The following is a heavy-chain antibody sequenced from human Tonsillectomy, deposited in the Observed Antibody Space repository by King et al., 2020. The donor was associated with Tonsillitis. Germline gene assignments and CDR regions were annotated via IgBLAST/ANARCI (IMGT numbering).Heavy chain of an antibody. Sequence: QLQLQESGPGLVKPSETLSLTCTVSGGSISSSSYYWGWIRQPPGKGLGWIGSIFYRGTTYYNPSLKSRVTSSVDTSKNQFSLKLSSVTAADTAVYYCASLFYDYLWGTPGGWFDPWGQGTLVTVSS. V-gene: IGHV4-39*01. D-gene: IGHD3-16*01. CDR2: IFYRGTT. J-gene: IGHJ5*02. CDR1: GGSISSSSYY. CDR3: ASLFYDYLWGTPGGWFDP.